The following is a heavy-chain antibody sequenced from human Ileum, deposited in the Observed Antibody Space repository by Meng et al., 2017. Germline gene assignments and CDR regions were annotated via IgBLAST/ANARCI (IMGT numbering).Heavy chain of an antibody. J-gene: IGHJ5*02. Sequence: QVQLVQSVAEVQYPGSSVPVSCKASGGAFSSSAIGWLRQAPGRGLEWMGGIIPILNASTYAQNFKGRVTLSADMATTTVYMELSSLTSDDTAVYFCARDCSGGGCFDPWGQGTLVTVSS. D-gene: IGHD2-15*01. CDR2: IIPILNAS. CDR3: ARDCSGGGCFDP. V-gene: IGHV1-69*10. CDR1: GGAFSSSA.